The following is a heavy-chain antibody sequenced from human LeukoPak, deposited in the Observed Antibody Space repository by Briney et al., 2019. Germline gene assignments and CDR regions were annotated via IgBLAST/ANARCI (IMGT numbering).Heavy chain of an antibody. D-gene: IGHD1-26*01. CDR2: ISYDGSTK. V-gene: IGHV3-30*18. CDR1: GFTFSNYG. CDR3: AKDSSVWVVGAISFFDY. J-gene: IGHJ4*02. Sequence: PGRSLRLSCAASGFTFSNYGMHWVRQALGKGLEWVAAISYDGSTKYYADSVKGRLTSSRDNSKNTLYLQMNNLRPEDTAVYYCAKDSSVWVVGAISFFDYWGQGTLVTVSS.